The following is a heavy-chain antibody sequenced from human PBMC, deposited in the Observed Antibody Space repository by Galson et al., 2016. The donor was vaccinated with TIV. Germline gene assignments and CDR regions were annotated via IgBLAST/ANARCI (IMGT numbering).Heavy chain of an antibody. Sequence: LRLSCAASGFTFSSQWMSWVRQAPGKGPDFVASISEDGTVKYYVDSVKGRFTISRDNAKNSLFLQMNSLGVEDTAVYYCVRGDFWGQGTLVTVSS. J-gene: IGHJ4*02. CDR2: ISEDGTVK. CDR3: VRGDF. CDR1: GFTFSSQW. V-gene: IGHV3-7*01. D-gene: IGHD3/OR15-3a*01.